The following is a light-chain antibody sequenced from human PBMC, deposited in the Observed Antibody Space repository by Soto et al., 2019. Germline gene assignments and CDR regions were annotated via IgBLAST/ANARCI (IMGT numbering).Light chain of an antibody. Sequence: QSVLTQPPSASGSPGQSVAISCTGTSSDVGGYNYVSWYQQHPGKAPKLIIYEVTDRPSGVSNRFSGSKSGNTASLTISGLQAEDEAEYYCSSYTNINTRAGVFGTGTKLTVL. CDR1: SSDVGGYNY. V-gene: IGLV2-14*01. CDR2: EVT. J-gene: IGLJ1*01. CDR3: SSYTNINTRAGV.